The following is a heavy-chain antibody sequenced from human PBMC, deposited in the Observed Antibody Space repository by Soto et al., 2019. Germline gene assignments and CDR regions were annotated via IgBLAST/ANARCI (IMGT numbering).Heavy chain of an antibody. Sequence: QVQLVQSGAEVKKPGSSVKVSCKASGGTFSSYAISWVRQAPGQGLEWMGGIIPIFGTANYAQKFPGSVTITADESTSIAYMELSSLKSEDTAVYYCARDWAAVVMGGNWFAPGGQGTLVIVAS. D-gene: IGHD2-15*01. CDR2: IIPIFGTA. CDR1: GGTFSSYA. J-gene: IGHJ5*02. V-gene: IGHV1-69*01. CDR3: ARDWAAVVMGGNWFAP.